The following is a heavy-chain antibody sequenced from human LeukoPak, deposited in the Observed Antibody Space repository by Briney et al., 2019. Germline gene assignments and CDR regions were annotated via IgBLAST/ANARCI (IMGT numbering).Heavy chain of an antibody. CDR3: ARGLLYDSSGYYLP. V-gene: IGHV5-10-1*01. CDR1: GYISTSYC. D-gene: IGHD3-22*01. Sequence: GESLKISCKASGYISTSYCISCVRQMPAKGREWMGRIDHSDSYTNYRPPLQGHVTISADKSISTAYLQWSSLKASDTVMYYCARGLLYDSSGYYLPWGQGTLVTVSS. J-gene: IGHJ5*02. CDR2: IDHSDSYT.